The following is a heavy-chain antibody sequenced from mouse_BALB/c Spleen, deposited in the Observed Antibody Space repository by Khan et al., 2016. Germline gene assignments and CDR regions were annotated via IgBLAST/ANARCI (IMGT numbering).Heavy chain of an antibody. CDR2: ISWDDDN. Sequence: QVTLKESGPGILQPSQTLSLTCSFSGFSLSTSGMGMSWIRQPSGMGLEWLAHISWDDDNRYNPSLKVRLTISMYTSGNLLSLKITRLHSTDTATYHSAGRPGRSFDYSMDYWGQGTSVTVSS. CDR3: AGRPGRSFDYSMDY. J-gene: IGHJ4*01. V-gene: IGHV8-12*01. CDR1: GFSLSTSGMG. D-gene: IGHD2-12*01.